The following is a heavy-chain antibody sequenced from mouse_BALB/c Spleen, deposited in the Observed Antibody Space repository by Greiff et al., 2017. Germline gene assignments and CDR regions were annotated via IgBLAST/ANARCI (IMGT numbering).Heavy chain of an antibody. CDR1: GYTFTSYV. D-gene: IGHD2-10*02. CDR2: INPYNDGT. Sequence: VQLQQSGPELVKPGASVKMSCKASGYTFTSYVKHWVKQKPGQGLEWIGYINPYNDGTKYNEKFKGKATLTSDKSSSTAYMELSSLTSEDSAVYYCARKYGNYDYAMDYWGQGTSVTVSS. CDR3: ARKYGNYDYAMDY. J-gene: IGHJ4*01. V-gene: IGHV1-14*01.